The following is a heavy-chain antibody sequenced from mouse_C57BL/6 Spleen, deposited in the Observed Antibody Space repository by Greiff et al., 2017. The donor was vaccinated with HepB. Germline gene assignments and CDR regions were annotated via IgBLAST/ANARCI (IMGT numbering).Heavy chain of an antibody. D-gene: IGHD2-14*01. CDR3: ARVGTHYFDY. Sequence: EVMLVESEGGLVQPGSSMKLSCTASGFTFSDYYMAWVRQVPEKGLEWVANINYDGSSTYYLDSLKSRFIISRDNAKNILYLQMSSLKSEDTATYYCARVGTHYFDYWGQGTTLTVSS. J-gene: IGHJ2*01. V-gene: IGHV5-16*01. CDR1: GFTFSDYY. CDR2: INYDGSST.